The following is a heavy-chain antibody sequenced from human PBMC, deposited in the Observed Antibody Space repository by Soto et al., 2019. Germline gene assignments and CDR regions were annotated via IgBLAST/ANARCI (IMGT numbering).Heavy chain of an antibody. V-gene: IGHV4-31*03. J-gene: IGHJ3*02. CDR2: IYYSGST. CDR1: GGSISSGGYY. CDR3: ARSSSSSWDKRDAFDI. D-gene: IGHD6-13*01. Sequence: SETLSLTCTVSGGSISSGGYYWSWIRQHPGKGLEWIGYIYYSGSTYYNPSLKSRVTISVDTSKNQFSLKLSSVTAADTAVYYCARSSSSSWDKRDAFDIWGQGTMVTVSS.